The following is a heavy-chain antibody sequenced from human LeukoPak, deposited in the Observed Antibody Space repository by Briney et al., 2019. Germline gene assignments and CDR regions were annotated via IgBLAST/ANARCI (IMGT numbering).Heavy chain of an antibody. V-gene: IGHV3-64*01. D-gene: IGHD2-15*01. J-gene: IGHJ6*02. CDR1: GFTFRNYA. Sequence: SGGSLRLSCAASGFTFRNYAMHWVRQAPGKGLEYVSAISSDGNSTYYANSVKGRFTISRDNSKNTLYLQMGSLRAEDTAVYYCAREGVVVPPYGMDVWGQGTTVTVSS. CDR2: ISSDGNST. CDR3: AREGVVVPPYGMDV.